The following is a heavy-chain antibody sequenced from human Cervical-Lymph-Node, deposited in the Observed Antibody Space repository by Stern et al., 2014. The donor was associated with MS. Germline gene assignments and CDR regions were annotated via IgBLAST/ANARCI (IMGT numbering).Heavy chain of an antibody. CDR1: GFTFSTYA. V-gene: IGHV3-23*01. D-gene: IGHD2-2*01. J-gene: IGHJ6*02. Sequence: EVQLLESGGGLVQPGGSLRLSCAASGFTFSTYAFSWVRQAPGKGLEWVSSIRDSGVYTFYVDSVKGRFTISRDNSKSMLYLEMQSLRAEDTAVYHCAKDLGRGVVVVPLYGLDVWGQGTTVTVSS. CDR2: IRDSGVYT. CDR3: AKDLGRGVVVVPLYGLDV.